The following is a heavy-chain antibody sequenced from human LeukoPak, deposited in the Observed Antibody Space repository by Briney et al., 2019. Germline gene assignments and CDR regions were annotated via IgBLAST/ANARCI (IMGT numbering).Heavy chain of an antibody. Sequence: PSETLSPTCSVSGGSITSLYWSWVRQPPGKGLEYVGYVHHTGVTNYNPSLRGRVTVSMDASKNQFYLKLNSVTAADTAVYYCVRSATIAVFRYGMVVWGQGTTVTVSS. J-gene: IGHJ6*02. D-gene: IGHD6-19*01. V-gene: IGHV4-59*11. CDR2: VHHTGVT. CDR3: VRSATIAVFRYGMVV. CDR1: GGSITSLY.